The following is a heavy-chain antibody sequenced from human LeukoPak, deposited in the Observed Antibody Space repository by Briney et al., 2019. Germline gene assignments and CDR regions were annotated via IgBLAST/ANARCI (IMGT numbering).Heavy chain of an antibody. CDR2: ISSSGSTI. J-gene: IGHJ6*03. CDR1: GFTFSDYY. D-gene: IGHD5-18*01. Sequence: GGSLRLSCEASGFTFSDYYMSWIRQAPGKGLEWVSYISSSGSTIYYADSVKGRFTISRDNAKNSLYLQMNSLRAEDTAVYYCARGKRVGYSYGYIFDYYMDVWGKGTTVTISS. V-gene: IGHV3-11*04. CDR3: ARGKRVGYSYGYIFDYYMDV.